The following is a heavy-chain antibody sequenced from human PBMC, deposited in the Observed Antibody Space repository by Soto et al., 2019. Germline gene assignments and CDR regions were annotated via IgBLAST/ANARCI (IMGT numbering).Heavy chain of an antibody. CDR2: IIPIFGTA. CDR1: VGTFSSYA. V-gene: IGHV1-69*06. J-gene: IGHJ6*02. CDR3: ARGTVAGTYYGMDV. D-gene: IGHD6-19*01. Sequence: QVQLVQSGAEVKKPGSSVKVSCKASVGTFSSYAISWVRQAPGQGLEWMGGIIPIFGTANYAQKFQGRVTITADKSTSTAYMELSSLRSEDTAVYYCARGTVAGTYYGMDVWGQGTTVTVSS.